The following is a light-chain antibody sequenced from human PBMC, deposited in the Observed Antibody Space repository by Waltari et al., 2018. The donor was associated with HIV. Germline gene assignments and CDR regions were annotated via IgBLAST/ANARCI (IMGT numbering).Light chain of an antibody. CDR1: ALPKKY. Sequence: SYELTQPTSVSVSPGQTARITCSGDALPKKYTYWYQQKPGQAPVLVIYKGSERPSGIPERFSGSNSGTTVTLTISGVQAEDEADYYCQSADSSGSPYVVFGGGTKLTVL. CDR2: KGS. J-gene: IGLJ2*01. CDR3: QSADSSGSPYVV. V-gene: IGLV3-25*03.